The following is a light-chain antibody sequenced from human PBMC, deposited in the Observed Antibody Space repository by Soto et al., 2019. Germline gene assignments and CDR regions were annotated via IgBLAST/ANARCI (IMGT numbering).Light chain of an antibody. CDR2: GAS. J-gene: IGKJ2*01. V-gene: IGKV3-20*01. CDR3: QQYGTSPST. CDR1: QRVSANY. Sequence: EIVLTQSPGTLSLSPGLRATLSCRASQRVSANYLAWYQQKPGQAPRLLIYGASDRPSDIPERFSGSGSGTDFTLTISRLEPEDFAVYYCQQYGTSPSTFGQGTKVDI.